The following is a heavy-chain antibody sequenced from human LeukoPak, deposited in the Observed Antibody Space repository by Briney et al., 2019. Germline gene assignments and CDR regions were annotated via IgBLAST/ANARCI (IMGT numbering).Heavy chain of an antibody. V-gene: IGHV4-59*01. CDR3: ARDVVGATAFDI. CDR2: IYYSGST. CDR1: GGSLSSFY. D-gene: IGHD1-26*01. Sequence: SETLSLTCTVSGGSLSSFYWSWIRQPPGKGLEWGGYIYYSGSTNYNPSLKSRVTISVDTSKNQFSLKLSSVTAADTAVYYCARDVVGATAFDIWGQGTMVTVSS. J-gene: IGHJ3*02.